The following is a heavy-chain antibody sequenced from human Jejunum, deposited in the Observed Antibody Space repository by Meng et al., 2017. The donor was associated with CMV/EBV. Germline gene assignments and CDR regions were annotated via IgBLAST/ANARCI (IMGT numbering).Heavy chain of an antibody. Sequence: TFSTYGMSWVRQAPGKGPEWVSRIGSSGITNYADSVKGRFTISRGNSEHTLYLQMNGLTAEDTAVYYCAKPIDYCTSATCHRAFDSWGQGTLVTVSS. V-gene: IGHV3-23*01. CDR3: AKPIDYCTSATCHRAFDS. J-gene: IGHJ4*02. CDR1: TFSTYG. D-gene: IGHD2-8*01. CDR2: IGSSGIT.